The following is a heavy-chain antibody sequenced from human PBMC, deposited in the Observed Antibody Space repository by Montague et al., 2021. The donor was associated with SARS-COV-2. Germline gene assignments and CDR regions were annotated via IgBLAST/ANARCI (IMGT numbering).Heavy chain of an antibody. J-gene: IGHJ6*02. CDR3: ASGKYYDFWSGYYSHDYVSGMDV. V-gene: IGHV4-4*07. CDR2: IHTSGST. CDR1: GGSISSYY. D-gene: IGHD3-3*01. Sequence: SETLSLTCTVSGGSISSYYWSWIRQSAGKGLEWIGRIHTSGSTDXKPSLSSRVTMSVDTSKNQFSLKLSSVTAADTAVYYCASGKYYDFWSGYYSHDYVSGMDVWGQGTTVTVSS.